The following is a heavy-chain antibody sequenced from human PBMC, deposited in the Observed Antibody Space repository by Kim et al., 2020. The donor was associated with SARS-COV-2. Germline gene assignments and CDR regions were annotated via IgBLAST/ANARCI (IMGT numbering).Heavy chain of an antibody. CDR2: TI. CDR3: ARDWGLDS. V-gene: IGHV3-48*02. J-gene: IGHJ4*02. Sequence: TIQAADSVNGRFTISRDKAKDSLSLHMSSLRDEDTAVYYCARDWGLDSWGQGTLVTVSS. D-gene: IGHD7-27*01.